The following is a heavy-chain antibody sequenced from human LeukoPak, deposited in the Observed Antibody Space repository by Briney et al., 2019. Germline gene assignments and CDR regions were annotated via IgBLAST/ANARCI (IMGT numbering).Heavy chain of an antibody. V-gene: IGHV3-11*01. J-gene: IGHJ3*02. CDR3: ARPAAQQLVWGAFDI. D-gene: IGHD6-13*01. CDR2: ISSGGSPI. Sequence: GGSLRLSCAASGFTFTDFYMSWIRQAPGKGLEWVSYISSGGSPIYYADSVKGRFTISRDNAKNSLYLQMNSLRAEDTAVYYCARPAAQQLVWGAFDIWGQGTMVTVSS. CDR1: GFTFTDFY.